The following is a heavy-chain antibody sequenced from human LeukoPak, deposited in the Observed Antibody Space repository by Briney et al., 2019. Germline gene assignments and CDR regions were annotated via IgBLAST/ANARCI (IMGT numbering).Heavy chain of an antibody. D-gene: IGHD3-22*01. Sequence: ASVKVSCKASGGTFSSYAISWVRQAPGQGLEWMGRIIPIFGTANYAQKFQGRVTITTDESTSTAYMELSSLRSEDTAVYYCARVLDSSGYLNWFDPWGQGTLVTVSS. CDR3: ARVLDSSGYLNWFDP. J-gene: IGHJ5*02. CDR1: GGTFSSYA. CDR2: IIPIFGTA. V-gene: IGHV1-69*05.